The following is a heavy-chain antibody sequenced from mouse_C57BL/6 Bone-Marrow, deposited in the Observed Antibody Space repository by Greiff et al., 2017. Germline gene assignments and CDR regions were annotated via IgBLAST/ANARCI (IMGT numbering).Heavy chain of an antibody. CDR1: GFTFTDYY. V-gene: IGHV7-3*01. Sequence: EVKLVESGGGLVQPGGSLSLSCAASGFTFTDYYMSWVRQPPGKALEWLGFIRNKANGYTTEYSASVKGRFTISRDNSQSILYLQMNALRADDSATYSCARYSPDGYYPYWGQGTTLTVSA. D-gene: IGHD2-3*01. CDR3: ARYSPDGYYPY. CDR2: IRNKANGYTT. J-gene: IGHJ2*01.